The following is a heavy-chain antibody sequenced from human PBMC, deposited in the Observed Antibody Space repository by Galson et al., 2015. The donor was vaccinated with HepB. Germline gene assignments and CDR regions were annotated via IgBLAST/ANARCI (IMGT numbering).Heavy chain of an antibody. CDR3: AKAGSYSDY. CDR2: ISYDGSNK. Sequence: SLRLSCAASGFTFSSYAMSWVHQAPGKGLEWVAIISYDGSNKYYADSVKGRFTISRDNSKNTLYLQMNSLRAEDTAVYYCAKAGSYSDYWGQGTLVTVSS. CDR1: GFTFSSYA. D-gene: IGHD1-26*01. J-gene: IGHJ4*02. V-gene: IGHV3-30*04.